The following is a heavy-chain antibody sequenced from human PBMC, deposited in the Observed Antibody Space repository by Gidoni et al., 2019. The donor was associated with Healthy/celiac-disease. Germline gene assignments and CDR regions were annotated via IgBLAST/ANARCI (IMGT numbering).Heavy chain of an antibody. D-gene: IGHD3-22*01. J-gene: IGHJ4*02. CDR3: AREPYSSGYYLFDY. CDR2: ISYDGSNK. Sequence: QVQLVESGGGVVQPGRSLRLSCAASGFTLSSYAMHWVRKPPGKGLELVAVISYDGSNKYYADSVKGRFTISRDNSKNTLYLQMNSLRAEETAVYYCAREPYSSGYYLFDYWGQGTLVTVSS. V-gene: IGHV3-30-3*01. CDR1: GFTLSSYA.